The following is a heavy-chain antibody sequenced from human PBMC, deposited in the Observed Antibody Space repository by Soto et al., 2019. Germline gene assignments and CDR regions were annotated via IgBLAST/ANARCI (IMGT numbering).Heavy chain of an antibody. CDR1: GGSISNSY. D-gene: IGHD1-26*01. J-gene: IGHJ6*01. CDR3: ARHSYPYRDRSELRDV. Sequence: SETLSLTCTVSGGSISNSYWSWIRQSPEKGLEWIGYIYSSGSTNYNPSLNSRVTISVDTSKNQFSLKLSSLSAADTAVYYCARHSYPYRDRSELRDVSGQRTTVLVSS. CDR2: IYSSGST. V-gene: IGHV4-59*08.